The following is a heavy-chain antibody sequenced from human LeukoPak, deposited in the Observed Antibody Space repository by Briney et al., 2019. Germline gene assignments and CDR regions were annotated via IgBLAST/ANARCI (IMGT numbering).Heavy chain of an antibody. CDR1: GDSVSSNSAS. CDR3: ARADTSAFDY. D-gene: IGHD3-16*01. CDR2: TYYRSKWYN. V-gene: IGHV6-1*01. J-gene: IGHJ4*02. Sequence: SQTLSLTCALSGDSVSSNSASWNWLRQSPSRGLEWLGKTYYRSKWYNDFAVSVKSRITINPDTSKNQFSLQLNSVTPEDTAAYYCARADTSAFDYWGQGTLVTVSS.